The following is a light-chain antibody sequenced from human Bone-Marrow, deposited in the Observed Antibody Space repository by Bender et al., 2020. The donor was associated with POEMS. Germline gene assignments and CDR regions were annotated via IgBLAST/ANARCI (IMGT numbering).Light chain of an antibody. Sequence: QSALTQPASVSGSPGQSITISCTGTNSDIGSYNFVSWYQQHPGNAPKLVIYEVTQRPSGVSNRFSGSKSGNTASLTISWLQAEDEADYYCCSYVRGSPLFGGGTKLTV. CDR1: NSDIGSYNF. J-gene: IGLJ2*01. V-gene: IGLV2-23*02. CDR3: CSYVRGSPL. CDR2: EVT.